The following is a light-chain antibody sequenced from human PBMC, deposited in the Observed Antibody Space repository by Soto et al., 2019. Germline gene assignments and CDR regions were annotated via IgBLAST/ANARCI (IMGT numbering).Light chain of an antibody. CDR1: QSIGNNY. V-gene: IGKV3-20*01. J-gene: IGKJ2*01. CDR2: ATS. CDR3: QQYDTSLPLYT. Sequence: EIVVTQSPGTLSLSPGERATLSCRASQSIGNNYLAWYQQKPGQAPRLLIFATSSRASGIPDRFSGSGSGTDFTLTIGRLEPEDFAVYFCQQYDTSLPLYTFGQGTNLEVK.